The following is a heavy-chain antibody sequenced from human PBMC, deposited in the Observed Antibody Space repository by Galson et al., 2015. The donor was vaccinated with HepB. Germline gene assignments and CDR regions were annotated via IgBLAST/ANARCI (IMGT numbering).Heavy chain of an antibody. V-gene: IGHV1-69-2*01. D-gene: IGHD3-22*01. J-gene: IGHJ3*02. CDR3: ATVSRDSSGYYYGGAFDI. CDR1: GYTFTNYY. Sequence: VKVSCKVSGYTFTNYYMHWVQQAPGKGLEWLGLVDPEDGETIYAEKFQGRVTITADTSTDTAYMELSSLRSEDTAVYYCATVSRDSSGYYYGGAFDIWGQGTMVTVSS. CDR2: VDPEDGET.